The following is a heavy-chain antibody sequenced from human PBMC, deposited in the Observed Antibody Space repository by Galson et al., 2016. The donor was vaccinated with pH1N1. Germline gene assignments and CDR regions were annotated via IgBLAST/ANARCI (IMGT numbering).Heavy chain of an antibody. J-gene: IGHJ6*02. D-gene: IGHD1-14*01. CDR3: ARGTIPGYYCGMDV. CDR2: IYYSGTT. V-gene: IGHV4-31*03. CDR1: GGSIRSGDYY. Sequence: TLSLTCTVSGGSIRSGDYYWSWIRQYPGKGLEWIGYIYYSGTTYYNPSLKSRVTISVVTSKNQFSLKLSSVIAADTAEYYCARGTIPGYYCGMDVWGQGTTVTVSS.